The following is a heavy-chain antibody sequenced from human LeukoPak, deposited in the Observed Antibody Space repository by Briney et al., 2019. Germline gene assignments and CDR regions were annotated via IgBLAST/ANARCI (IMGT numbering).Heavy chain of an antibody. J-gene: IGHJ4*02. CDR1: GYTFTGYY. CDR3: ATGGVRDYYGSGSYYNGGY. V-gene: IGHV1-2*06. Sequence: GASMKVSCKASGYTFTGYYMHWVRQAPGQGLEWMGRINPNSGGTNYAQKFQGRVTMTRDTSISTAYMELSRLRSDDTAVYYCATGGVRDYYGSGSYYNGGYWGQGTLVTVSS. CDR2: INPNSGGT. D-gene: IGHD3-10*01.